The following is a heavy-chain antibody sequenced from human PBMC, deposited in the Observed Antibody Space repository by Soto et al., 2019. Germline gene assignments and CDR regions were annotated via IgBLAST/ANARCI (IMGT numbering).Heavy chain of an antibody. CDR2: LYWDDTR. D-gene: IGHD1-1*01. CDR3: AHYTTDTYFDV. V-gene: IGHV2-5*02. J-gene: IGHJ6*04. Sequence: QITLKESSPTLVKPTQTLTLTCSFSGFSLYTGGVGVGWIRQPPGKALEWLALLYWDDTRRYNPSLKNTLTIAKDTSENQVVLTATHMGPVDTGTFFCAHYTTDTYFDVWGKGATVTVSS. CDR1: GFSLYTGGVG.